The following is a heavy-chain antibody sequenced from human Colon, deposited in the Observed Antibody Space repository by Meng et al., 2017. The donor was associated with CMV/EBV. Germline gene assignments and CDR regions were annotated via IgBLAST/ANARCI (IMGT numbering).Heavy chain of an antibody. D-gene: IGHD4-23*01. J-gene: IGHJ5*01. CDR1: GYSFIGHY. CDR2: INPRSGDT. V-gene: IGHV1-2*02. CDR3: ARLSTVENWYDF. Sequence: SCKASGYSFIGHYIYWVRQAPGQGLEWMGGINPRSGDTNYAQKFQGRVTMTRDTSISIAYMELSSLRGDDTAVYYCARLSTVENWYDFWGQGTLVTVSS.